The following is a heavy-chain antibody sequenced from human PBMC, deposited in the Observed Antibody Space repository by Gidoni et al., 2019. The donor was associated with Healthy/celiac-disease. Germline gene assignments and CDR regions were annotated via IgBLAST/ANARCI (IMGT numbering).Heavy chain of an antibody. D-gene: IGHD1-26*01. CDR2: IYSGGST. J-gene: IGHJ6*02. CDR1: GFTVSSNY. Sequence: EVQLVESGGGLVQPGGSLRLSCAASGFTVSSNYMSWVRQAPGKGLEWVSVIYSGGSTYYADSVKGRFTISRDNSKNTLYLQMNSLRAEDTAVYYCARARGGSYYYYYYGMDVWGQGTTVTVSS. CDR3: ARARGGSYYYYYYGMDV. V-gene: IGHV3-66*01.